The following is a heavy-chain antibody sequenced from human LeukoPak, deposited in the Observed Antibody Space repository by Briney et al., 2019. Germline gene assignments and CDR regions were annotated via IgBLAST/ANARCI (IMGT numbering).Heavy chain of an antibody. CDR1: GYSFPTYW. V-gene: IGHV5-51*01. Sequence: GESLKISCKGSGYSFPTYWIAWVRQMPGKGLEWMGIIYPGDSDTRYSPSFQGQVTISSDKSISTAYLQWSSLKASDTAMYYCARLDCSTTSCYTGTGWSDPWGQGTLVTVSS. J-gene: IGHJ5*02. CDR3: ARLDCSTTSCYTGTGWSDP. D-gene: IGHD2-2*02. CDR2: IYPGDSDT.